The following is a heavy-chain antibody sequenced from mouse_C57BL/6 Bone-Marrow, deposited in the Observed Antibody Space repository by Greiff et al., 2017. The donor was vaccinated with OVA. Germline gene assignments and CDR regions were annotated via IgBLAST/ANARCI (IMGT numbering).Heavy chain of an antibody. J-gene: IGHJ2*01. CDR2: IYPGSGST. Sequence: QVQLQQPGAELVKPGASVKMSCKASGYTFTSYWITWVKQRPGQGLEWIGDIYPGSGSTNYNEKFKSKATLTVDTSSSTAYMQLSSLTSEDSAVYYCARRVVGPYYFDDWGQGTTLTVSS. CDR1: GYTFTSYW. V-gene: IGHV1-55*01. CDR3: ARRVVGPYYFDD. D-gene: IGHD1-1*01.